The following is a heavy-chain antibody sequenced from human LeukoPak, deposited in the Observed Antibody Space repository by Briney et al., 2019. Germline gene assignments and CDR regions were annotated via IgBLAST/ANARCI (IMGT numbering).Heavy chain of an antibody. Sequence: ASVKVSCKASGYTFTSYGISWVRQAPGQGLEWMGWISAYNGNTHYAQKLQGRVTMATDTSTSTACMELRSLRSDDTAVYYCARDRVERQGAFDIWGHGTMVTVSS. CDR1: GYTFTSYG. J-gene: IGHJ3*02. CDR3: ARDRVERQGAFDI. D-gene: IGHD1-1*01. V-gene: IGHV1-18*01. CDR2: ISAYNGNT.